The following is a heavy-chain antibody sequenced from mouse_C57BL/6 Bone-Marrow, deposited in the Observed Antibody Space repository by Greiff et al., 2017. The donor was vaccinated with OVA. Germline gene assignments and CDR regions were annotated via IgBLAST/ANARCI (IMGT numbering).Heavy chain of an antibody. CDR3: ARSGDYYGSSYPY. V-gene: IGHV1-55*01. CDR1: GYTFTSYW. D-gene: IGHD1-1*01. CDR2: IYPGSGST. J-gene: IGHJ3*01. Sequence: VQLQQPGAELVKPGASVKMSCKASGYTFTSYWITWVKQRPGQGLEWIGDIYPGSGSTNYNEKFKSKATLTVDTSSSTAYMQLSSLTSEDSAVYYCARSGDYYGSSYPYWGQGTLVTVSA.